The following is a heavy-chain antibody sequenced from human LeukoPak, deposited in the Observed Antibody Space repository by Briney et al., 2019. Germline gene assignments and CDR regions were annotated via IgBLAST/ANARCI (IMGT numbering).Heavy chain of an antibody. CDR3: VYQVQGVVK. CDR2: ISGDGARA. CDR1: GFTFSTYA. Sequence: PGGSLRLSCSASGFTFSTYAMHWVRQAPGKGLEYVSGISGDGARAFYADSVRGRFTISRDNSKNTPYVQMTSLRAEDTAVYYSVYQVQGVVKWGQGTLVTVSS. J-gene: IGHJ4*02. V-gene: IGHV3-64*05. D-gene: IGHD3-3*01.